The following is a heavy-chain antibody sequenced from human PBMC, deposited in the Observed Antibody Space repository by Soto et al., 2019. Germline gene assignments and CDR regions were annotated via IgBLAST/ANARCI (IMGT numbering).Heavy chain of an antibody. J-gene: IGHJ5*02. Sequence: PSETLSLTCSVSGGSISSIDYFWSWIRQPPGKGLEWIGFIYHTGTTYYNPSLRSRVTISIDTSKSQFSMKLNSVTAGDTAVYYCARVMDAMQNGLDPWGQGTLVTVSS. CDR2: IYHTGTT. CDR1: GGSISSIDYF. V-gene: IGHV4-30-4*01. CDR3: ARVMDAMQNGLDP. D-gene: IGHD2-2*03.